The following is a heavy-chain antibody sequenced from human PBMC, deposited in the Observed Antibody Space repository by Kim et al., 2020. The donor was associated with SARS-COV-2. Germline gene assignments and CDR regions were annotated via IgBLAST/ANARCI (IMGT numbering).Heavy chain of an antibody. J-gene: IGHJ6*02. D-gene: IGHD7-27*01. Sequence: SETLSLSCAVYVGSLSVYHWSWVRQPPGKGLEWIGEINHSGATNYNPSLKSRVAISVDTSKNQFSLKLNSVTAADTAVYFCARGWAGVVPSPILGIGPHYDYYAMDVGGRGTTVTVSS. CDR2: INHSGAT. V-gene: IGHV4-34*01. CDR3: ARGWAGVVPSPILGIGPHYDYYAMDV. CDR1: VGSLSVYH.